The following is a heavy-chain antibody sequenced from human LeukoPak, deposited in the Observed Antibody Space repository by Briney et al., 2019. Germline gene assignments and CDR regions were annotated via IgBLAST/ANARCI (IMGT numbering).Heavy chain of an antibody. CDR2: MNPNSGNT. D-gene: IGHD3-3*01. J-gene: IGHJ6*03. Sequence: ASVKVSCKASGYTFTSYDIDWVRQATGQGLEWMGWMNPNSGNTGYAQKFQGRVTITRNTSISTAYMELSSLRSEDTAVYYCARGPIYDFWSADGVAYMDVWGKGTTVTVSS. V-gene: IGHV1-8*03. CDR3: ARGPIYDFWSADGVAYMDV. CDR1: GYTFTSYD.